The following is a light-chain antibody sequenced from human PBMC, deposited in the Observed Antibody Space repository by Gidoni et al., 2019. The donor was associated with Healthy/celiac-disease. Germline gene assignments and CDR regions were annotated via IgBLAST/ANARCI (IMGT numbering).Light chain of an antibody. CDR1: QSISSY. CDR2: AAS. V-gene: IGKV1-39*01. CDR3: QQSYSTGLT. J-gene: IGKJ4*01. Sequence: DIEMTQSPSSLSASVGDRVTITCRASQSISSYLNWYQQKPGKAPKLLIYAASSLQSGVPSRFSGSGSGTAFTLTISSLQPEDFATYYCQQSYSTGLTFGGGTKVEIK.